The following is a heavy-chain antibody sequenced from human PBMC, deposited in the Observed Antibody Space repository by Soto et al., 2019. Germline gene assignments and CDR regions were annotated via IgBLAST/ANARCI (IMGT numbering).Heavy chain of an antibody. Sequence: LRLSCAGSGFTFSNYAMSWVRQAPGKGLEWVSTLSASGGHTDYADSVKGRFTISRDNSKNTMYLQMISLRAEDTAVYYCAKLPSSMMPNWFDSWGQGTLVTVSS. D-gene: IGHD2-2*01. J-gene: IGHJ5*01. CDR1: GFTFSNYA. CDR2: LSASGGHT. CDR3: AKLPSSMMPNWFDS. V-gene: IGHV3-23*01.